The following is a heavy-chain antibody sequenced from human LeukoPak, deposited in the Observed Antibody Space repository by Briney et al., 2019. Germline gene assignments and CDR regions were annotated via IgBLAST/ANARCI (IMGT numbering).Heavy chain of an antibody. CDR2: IYYSGST. Sequence: PSETLSLTCAVYGGSFSGYYWSWIRQPPGKGLEWIGYIYYSGSTNYNPSLKSRVTISVDTSKNQFSLKLSSVTAADTAVYYCARGVVTFDYWGQGTLVTVSS. V-gene: IGHV4-59*01. J-gene: IGHJ4*02. CDR3: ARGVVTFDY. D-gene: IGHD2-21*02. CDR1: GGSFSGYY.